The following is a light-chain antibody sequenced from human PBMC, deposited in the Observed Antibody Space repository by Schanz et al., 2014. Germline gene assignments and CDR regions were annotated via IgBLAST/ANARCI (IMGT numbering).Light chain of an antibody. CDR1: SSNVGTYNL. CDR2: EAS. J-gene: IGLJ3*02. V-gene: IGLV2-23*01. CDR3: CSYAGTGPL. Sequence: QSALTQPASLSGSPGQSITISCTGTSSNVGTYNLVSWYQQHPAKAPKLIIYEASKRPSGVSNRFSGSKSANTAALTISGLQAEDEADYYCCSYAGTGPLFGGGTKVTVL.